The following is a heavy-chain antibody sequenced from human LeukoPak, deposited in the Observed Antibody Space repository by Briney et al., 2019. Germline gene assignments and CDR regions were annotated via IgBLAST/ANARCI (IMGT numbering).Heavy chain of an antibody. CDR1: GYTFTSYG. CDR2: IIPIFGTA. Sequence: SVKVSCKASGYTFTSYGISWVRQAPGQGLEWMGGIIPIFGTANYAQKFQGRVTITADKSTSTAYMELSSLRSEDTAVYYCARGMKWFGELFGAFDIWGXGTMVTVSX. J-gene: IGHJ3*02. V-gene: IGHV1-69*06. CDR3: ARGMKWFGELFGAFDI. D-gene: IGHD3-10*01.